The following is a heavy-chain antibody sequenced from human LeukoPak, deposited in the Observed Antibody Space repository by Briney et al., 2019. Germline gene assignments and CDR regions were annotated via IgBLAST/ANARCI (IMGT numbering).Heavy chain of an antibody. Sequence: GRSLRLSCAASGFTFSSYGMHWVRQAPGKGLEWVAVIWYGGSNKYYADSVKGRFTISRDNSKNTLYLQMNSLRAEDTAVYYCAKGLAYYYDSSGGVNNWFDPWGQGTLVTVSS. V-gene: IGHV3-30*18. J-gene: IGHJ5*02. CDR1: GFTFSSYG. CDR3: AKGLAYYYDSSGGVNNWFDP. CDR2: IWYGGSNK. D-gene: IGHD3-22*01.